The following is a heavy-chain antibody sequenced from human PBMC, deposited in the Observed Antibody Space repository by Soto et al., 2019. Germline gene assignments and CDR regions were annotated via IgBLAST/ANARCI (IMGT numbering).Heavy chain of an antibody. CDR2: IYHSGST. Sequence: QVQLQESGPGLVKPSGTLSLTCAVSGGSISSSNWWSWVRQPPGKGLEWIGEIYHSGSTNYNPSLKRRATISVDKSQYQFSLKLSSVTAADTAVYYCARSTRSGTTFAYWGQGTLVTVSS. V-gene: IGHV4-4*02. CDR3: ARSTRSGTTFAY. CDR1: GGSISSSNW. J-gene: IGHJ4*02. D-gene: IGHD4-17*01.